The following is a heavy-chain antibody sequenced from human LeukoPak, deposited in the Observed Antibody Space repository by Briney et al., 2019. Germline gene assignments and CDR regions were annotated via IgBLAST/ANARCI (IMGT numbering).Heavy chain of an antibody. J-gene: IGHJ6*02. D-gene: IGHD3-22*01. CDR1: GFTFSSYG. CDR3: AKDGPWDYDSSGYYYNGMDV. CDR2: ISYDGSNK. Sequence: GESLRRSCAASGFTFSSYGMHWVRQAPGKGLEWVAVISYDGSNKYYADSVKGRFTISRDNSKNTLYLQMNSLRAEDTAVYYCAKDGPWDYDSSGYYYNGMDVWGQGTTVTVSS. V-gene: IGHV3-30*18.